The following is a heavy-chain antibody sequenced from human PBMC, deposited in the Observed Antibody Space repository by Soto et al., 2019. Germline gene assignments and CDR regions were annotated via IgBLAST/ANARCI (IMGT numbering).Heavy chain of an antibody. CDR2: ISSSSSYI. V-gene: IGHV3-21*01. CDR1: GFTFSSYS. CDR3: ASGHTYSSSWYEPLYYYYYYGMDV. D-gene: IGHD6-13*01. J-gene: IGHJ6*02. Sequence: SVGSVRLSSAASGFTFSSYSMNWVRQAPGKGLEWVSSISSSSSYIYYADSVKGRFTISRDNAKSSLYLQMNSLRAEDTAVYYCASGHTYSSSWYEPLYYYYYYGMDVWGQGTTVTVSS.